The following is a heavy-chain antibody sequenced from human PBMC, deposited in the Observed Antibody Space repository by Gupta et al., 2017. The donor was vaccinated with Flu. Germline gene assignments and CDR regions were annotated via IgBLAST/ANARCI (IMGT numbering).Heavy chain of an antibody. Sequence: EMFLSESGGDLVHPGGSLRLSCAASGFNFFSYAMTWVRQAPGKGLEWVATISGSGGRTFYADSVKGRFTISKDTSQNTLYLQMSSLRAEDTAVYYCATQTSMRWFMDVWGQGTTVTVS. V-gene: IGHV3-23*01. J-gene: IGHJ6*02. D-gene: IGHD2-8*01. CDR2: ISGSGGRT. CDR1: GFNFFSYA. CDR3: ATQTSMRWFMDV.